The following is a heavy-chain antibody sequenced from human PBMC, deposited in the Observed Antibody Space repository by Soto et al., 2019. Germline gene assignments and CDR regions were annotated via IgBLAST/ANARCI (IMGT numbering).Heavy chain of an antibody. Sequence: XASLRLSCAASGFTFTRYSMNWVRQAPGKGLEWVSSISSTTNYIYYGDSMKGRFTISRDNAKNSLYLEMNSLRAEDTAVYYCARESEDLTPNFDYWGQGTLVTVSS. V-gene: IGHV3-21*06. CDR3: ARESEDLTPNFDY. CDR1: GFTFTRYS. J-gene: IGHJ4*02. CDR2: ISSTTNYI.